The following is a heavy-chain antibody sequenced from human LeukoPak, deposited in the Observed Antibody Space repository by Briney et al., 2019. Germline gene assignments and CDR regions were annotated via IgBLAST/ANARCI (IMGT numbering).Heavy chain of an antibody. CDR2: ISSSSSHI. Sequence: GGSLRLSCAASGFTFSSYSMNWVRQAPGKGLEWVSSISSSSSHIYYADSVKGRFTISRDNAKNSPYLQMNSLRAEDTAVYYCARNPTTAISDAFDIWGQGTMVTVSS. D-gene: IGHD4-17*01. CDR1: GFTFSSYS. CDR3: ARNPTTAISDAFDI. V-gene: IGHV3-21*01. J-gene: IGHJ3*02.